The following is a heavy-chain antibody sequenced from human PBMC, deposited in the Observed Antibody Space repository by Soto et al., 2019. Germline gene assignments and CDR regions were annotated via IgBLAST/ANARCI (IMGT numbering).Heavy chain of an antibody. CDR1: GGTFSSYA. CDR3: ARDLINGTYRDTYYYGMDV. CDR2: IIPIFGTA. D-gene: IGHD1-20*01. V-gene: IGHV1-69*13. J-gene: IGHJ6*02. Sequence: SVKVSCKASGGTFSSYAISWVRQAPGQGLEWMGGIIPIFGTANYAQKFQGRVTITADESTSTAYMELSSLRSEDTAVYYCARDLINGTYRDTYYYGMDVWGQGTTVTVSS.